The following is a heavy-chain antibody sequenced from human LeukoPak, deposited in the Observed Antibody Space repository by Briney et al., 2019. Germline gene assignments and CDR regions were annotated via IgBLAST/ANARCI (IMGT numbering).Heavy chain of an antibody. D-gene: IGHD5-18*01. V-gene: IGHV3-11*06. Sequence: GGSLRLSCAASGFTFSDSYMSWIRQTPGKGLEWLSYISSSSSDTNYADSVKGRFTISRDNAENTLYLQMNSLRVEDTAVYYCARSRYGGYIDSWGQVTPVTVSS. CDR2: ISSSSSDT. CDR1: GFTFSDSY. J-gene: IGHJ4*02. CDR3: ARSRYGGYIDS.